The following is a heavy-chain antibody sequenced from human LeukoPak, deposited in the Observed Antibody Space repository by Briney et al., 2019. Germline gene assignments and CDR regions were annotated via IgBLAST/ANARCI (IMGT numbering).Heavy chain of an antibody. CDR1: GFTFSSYS. CDR2: ISSSSSYI. J-gene: IGHJ4*02. V-gene: IGHV3-21*01. Sequence: GGSLRLSCAASGFTFSSYSMNWVRQAPGKGLEWVSSISSSSSYIYYADSVKGRFTISRDNAKNSLYLQMNSLRAEDTAVYYCARDHYDFWSGYYWFDYWGQGTLVTVSS. CDR3: ARDHYDFWSGYYWFDY. D-gene: IGHD3-3*01.